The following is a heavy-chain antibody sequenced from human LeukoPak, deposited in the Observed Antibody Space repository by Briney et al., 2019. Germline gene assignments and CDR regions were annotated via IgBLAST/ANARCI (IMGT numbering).Heavy chain of an antibody. Sequence: GASVKVSCKASGYTFTGYYMHWVRQAPGQGLEWMGRINPNSSGTNYAQKFQGRVTMTRDTSISTAYMELSRLRSDDTAVYYCARDPSGYYDSSGYLHDGTFDYWGQGTLVTVSS. J-gene: IGHJ4*02. CDR1: GYTFTGYY. V-gene: IGHV1-2*06. CDR2: INPNSSGT. CDR3: ARDPSGYYDSSGYLHDGTFDY. D-gene: IGHD3-22*01.